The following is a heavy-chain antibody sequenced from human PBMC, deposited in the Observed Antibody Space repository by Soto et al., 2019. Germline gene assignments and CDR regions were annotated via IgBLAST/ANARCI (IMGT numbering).Heavy chain of an antibody. CDR1: GFTFSTYG. CDR3: APAFKVSGSHYGTLNYYYGMDV. CDR2: ISYDGYVK. D-gene: IGHD3-10*01. V-gene: IGHV3-30*03. Sequence: QVQLLESGGGVVQPGRSLRLSCAASGFTFSTYGMQWVRQAPGKGLEWVAVISYDGYVKYYVDAVKGRFTVARDNSKNTLFLAMRSLSVEETAVYFCAPAFKVSGSHYGTLNYYYGMDVWSQGTTVTVSS. J-gene: IGHJ6*02.